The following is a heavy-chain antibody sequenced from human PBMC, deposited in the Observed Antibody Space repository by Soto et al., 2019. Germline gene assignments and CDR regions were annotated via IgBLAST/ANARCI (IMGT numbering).Heavy chain of an antibody. D-gene: IGHD3-22*01. Sequence: SVKVSCKASGGTFSSYAISWVRQAPGQGLEWMGGIIPTFGTANYAQKFQGRVTITADESTSTAYMELSSLRSEDTAVYYCARGTVGYYDSSGYPQGFDPWGQGTLVTV. CDR3: ARGTVGYYDSSGYPQGFDP. J-gene: IGHJ5*02. CDR2: IIPTFGTA. CDR1: GGTFSSYA. V-gene: IGHV1-69*13.